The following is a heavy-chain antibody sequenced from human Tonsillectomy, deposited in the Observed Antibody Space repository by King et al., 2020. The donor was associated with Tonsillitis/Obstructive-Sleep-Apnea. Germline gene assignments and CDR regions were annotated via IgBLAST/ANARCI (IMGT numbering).Heavy chain of an antibody. CDR2: INSDGSST. CDR3: AREKIQLRSYYYYGMDV. Sequence: VQLVESGGGLVQPGGSLRLSCAASGFTFSSYWMHWVRQAPGKGLVWVSRINSDGSSTSYADSVKGRFTISRDNAKNTLYLQMNSLRAEDTAVYYCAREKIQLRSYYYYGMDVWGQGTTVTVSS. V-gene: IGHV3-74*01. D-gene: IGHD5-18*01. J-gene: IGHJ6*02. CDR1: GFTFSSYW.